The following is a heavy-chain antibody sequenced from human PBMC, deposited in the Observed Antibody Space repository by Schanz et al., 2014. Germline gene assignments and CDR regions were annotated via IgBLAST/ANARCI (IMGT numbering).Heavy chain of an antibody. CDR1: GFSFTTYA. CDR2: ISGSGGST. V-gene: IGHV3-23*01. Sequence: EVQLLESGGGLVQPGGSLRLSCASSGFSFTTYAMSWVRQAPGKGLEWVSAISGSGGSTYYADSVKGRFTISRDNSKNTLYLQMNSLRAEDTAVYYCAKGRFGELSAFDFWGQGTMVTVSS. D-gene: IGHD3-10*01. CDR3: AKGRFGELSAFDF. J-gene: IGHJ3*01.